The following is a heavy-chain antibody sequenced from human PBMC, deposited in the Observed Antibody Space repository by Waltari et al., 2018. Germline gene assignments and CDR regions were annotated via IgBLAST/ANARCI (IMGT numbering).Heavy chain of an antibody. J-gene: IGHJ5*02. D-gene: IGHD3-10*01. CDR2: IHINGRI. CDR3: ARDYGQDWFDP. Sequence: QVQLQESGPGLVRPSETLSLTCTVPGGSISDFYWTWIRQPAGKGLEWIGRIHINGRIDYHPSLRSRVSMSVDTSKNQFSLKLSSIIAADTAVYYCARDYGQDWFDPWGQGTLVTVSS. V-gene: IGHV4-4*07. CDR1: GGSISDFY.